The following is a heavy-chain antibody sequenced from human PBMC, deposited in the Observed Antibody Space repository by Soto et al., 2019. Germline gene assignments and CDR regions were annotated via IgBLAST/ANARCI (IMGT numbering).Heavy chain of an antibody. D-gene: IGHD2-2*01. CDR3: SSRILGFCISTSCYSGAFDI. Sequence: SETLSLTCSVSGGSISSSRYFWGWIRQPPGKGLEWIGSIYYSGSTNYNQSLKSRDTISVDKSKNQFSLKLSSVTAAYTAVYYCSSRILGFCISTSCYSGAFDIWGQGTMVTVSS. V-gene: IGHV4-39*07. J-gene: IGHJ3*02. CDR1: GGSISSSRYF. CDR2: IYYSGST.